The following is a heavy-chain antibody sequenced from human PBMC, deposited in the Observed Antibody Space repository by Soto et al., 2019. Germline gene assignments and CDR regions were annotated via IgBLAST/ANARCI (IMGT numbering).Heavy chain of an antibody. CDR3: ARTYDYDSSGHGDAFDI. J-gene: IGHJ3*02. CDR2: IYPGDSDT. CDR1: GYSFTSYW. D-gene: IGHD3-22*01. V-gene: IGHV5-51*01. Sequence: PGESLKISCNGSGYSFTSYWIGWVLHMPGKGLEWMGIIYPGDSDTRYSPSFQGQVTISADKSISTAYLQWSSLKASDTAMYYCARTYDYDSSGHGDAFDIWGKGTRVTVSS.